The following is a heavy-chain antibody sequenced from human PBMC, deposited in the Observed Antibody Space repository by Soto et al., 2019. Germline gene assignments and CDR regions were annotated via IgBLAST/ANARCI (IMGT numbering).Heavy chain of an antibody. V-gene: IGHV3-30*18. J-gene: IGHJ6*02. D-gene: IGHD6-19*01. CDR2: VSSDGSNQ. CDR1: GFTFSSYA. Sequence: QVQVVESGGGVVQPGRSLRLSCAASGFTFSSYAMHWVRQAPGKGLEWVAVVSSDGSNQYYADSVKGRFTISRDNSKNTLYLQMSSLRAEDTALYYCAKDLGVQQWVYYALDDWGQGTAVTVSS. CDR3: AKDLGVQQWVYYALDD.